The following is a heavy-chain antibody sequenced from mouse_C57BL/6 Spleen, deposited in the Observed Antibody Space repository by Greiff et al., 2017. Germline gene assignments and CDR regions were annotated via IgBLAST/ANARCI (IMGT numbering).Heavy chain of an antibody. D-gene: IGHD2-3*01. V-gene: IGHV5-6*02. CDR2: ISSGGSYT. CDR1: GFTFSSYG. CDR3: ARNVTDGYYNFDY. Sequence: DVKLVESGGDLVKPGGSLKLSCAASGFTFSSYGMSWVRQTPDKRLEWVATISSGGSYTYYPDSVKGRFTISRDNAKNTLYLQMSSLKSEDTAMYYCARNVTDGYYNFDYWGQGTTLTVSS. J-gene: IGHJ2*01.